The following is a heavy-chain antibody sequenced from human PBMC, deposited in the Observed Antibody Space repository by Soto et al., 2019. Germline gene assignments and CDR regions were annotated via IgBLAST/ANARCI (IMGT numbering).Heavy chain of an antibody. Sequence: VQLVESGGGVVQPGRSLRLSCAASGFTFSSYAMHWVRQAPGKGLEWVAVISYDGSNKYYADSVKGRFTISRDNSKNTLYLQMNSLRAEDTAVYYCARVGPGSSSWYSDYWGQGTLVTVSS. V-gene: IGHV3-30-3*01. J-gene: IGHJ4*02. CDR3: ARVGPGSSSWYSDY. CDR2: ISYDGSNK. D-gene: IGHD6-13*01. CDR1: GFTFSSYA.